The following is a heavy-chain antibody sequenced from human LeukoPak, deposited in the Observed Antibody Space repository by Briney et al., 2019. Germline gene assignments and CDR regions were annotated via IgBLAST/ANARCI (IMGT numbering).Heavy chain of an antibody. CDR1: GYSISSGYY. J-gene: IGHJ6*03. D-gene: IGHD3-3*01. CDR3: ARKAAGFWSGSHYYMDV. V-gene: IGHV4-61*01. Sequence: PSETLSLTCAVSGYSISSGYYWGWIRQPPGKGLEWIGYIYYSGSTNYNPSLKSRVTISVDTSKNQFSLKLSSVTAADTAVYYCARKAAGFWSGSHYYMDVWGKGTTVTVSS. CDR2: IYYSGST.